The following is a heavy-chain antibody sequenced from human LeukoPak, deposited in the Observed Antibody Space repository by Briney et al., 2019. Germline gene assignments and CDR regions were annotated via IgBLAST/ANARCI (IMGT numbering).Heavy chain of an antibody. CDR2: IWYDGSNK. D-gene: IGHD2-2*01. CDR1: GFTFSSYG. CDR3: PRVGYCSSTSCSVDY. J-gene: IGHJ4*02. Sequence: GRSLRLSCAASGFTFSSYGMHWVPHAPGKGLVWVTDIWYDGSNKEYADSVKGRFTISRDNSKNPLYLQMNSLRAEDTAVYYCPRVGYCSSTSCSVDYWGQGTLVTVSS. V-gene: IGHV3-33*01.